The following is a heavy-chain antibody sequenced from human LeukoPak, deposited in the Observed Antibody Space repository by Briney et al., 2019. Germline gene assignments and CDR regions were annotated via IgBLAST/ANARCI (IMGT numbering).Heavy chain of an antibody. J-gene: IGHJ4*02. CDR3: AKKPATIKFPFDI. D-gene: IGHD5-24*01. CDR1: GFSFSTYD. CDR2: ISTTGGYT. Sequence: GGSLRLSCVGSGFSFSTYDMGWVRQTPGKGLEWVSAISTTGGYTEDADSVKGRFTISRDNSQSTLFLQMHSLRAEDTAVYYCAKKPATIKFPFDIWGQGTLVTVSP. V-gene: IGHV3-23*01.